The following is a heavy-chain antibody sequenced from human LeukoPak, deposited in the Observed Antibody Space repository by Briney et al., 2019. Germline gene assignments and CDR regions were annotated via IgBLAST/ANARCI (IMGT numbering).Heavy chain of an antibody. CDR1: GGSISSSSYY. D-gene: IGHD3-3*01. CDR2: IYYSGST. Sequence: SETLSLTCTVSGGSISSSSYYWGWIRQPPGKGLEWIGSIYYSGSTYYNPSLKSRVTISVDTSKNQFSLKLSSVTAADTAVYYCARGKRTIFGVVIIRNWFDPWGQGTLVTVSS. CDR3: ARGKRTIFGVVIIRNWFDP. J-gene: IGHJ5*02. V-gene: IGHV4-39*07.